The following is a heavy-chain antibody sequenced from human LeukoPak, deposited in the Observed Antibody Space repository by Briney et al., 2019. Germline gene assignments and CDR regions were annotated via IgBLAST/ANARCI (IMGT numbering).Heavy chain of an antibody. CDR1: GGSISSYY. J-gene: IGHJ5*02. Sequence: PSETLSLTCTVSGGSISSYYWSWIRQPAGKGLEWIGRIYTSGSTNYNPSLKSRVTMSVDTSKNLFSLKLSSVTAADTAVYYCARDVGYYPLNWFDPWGQGTLVTVPS. CDR3: ARDVGYYPLNWFDP. CDR2: IYTSGST. D-gene: IGHD3-22*01. V-gene: IGHV4-4*07.